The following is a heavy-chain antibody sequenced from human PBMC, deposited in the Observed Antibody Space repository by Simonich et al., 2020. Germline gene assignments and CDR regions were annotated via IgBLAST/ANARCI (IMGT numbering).Heavy chain of an antibody. CDR3: ARCGLVNYDILTGYHNWFDP. Sequence: QVPLQQWGAGLLKPSETLSLTCAVYGGSFSGYYWSWIRQPPGKVLEWLGEINHSGSTNHNPSFKIRVTISVDTSKNLFSLKLSSVTAADTAVDDCARCGLVNYDILTGYHNWFDPWGQGTLVTVSS. J-gene: IGHJ5*02. CDR1: GGSFSGYY. V-gene: IGHV4-34*01. CDR2: INHSGST. D-gene: IGHD3-9*01.